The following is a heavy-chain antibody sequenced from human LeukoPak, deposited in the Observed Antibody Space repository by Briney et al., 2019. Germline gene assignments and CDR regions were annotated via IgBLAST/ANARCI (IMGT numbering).Heavy chain of an antibody. Sequence: SETLSLTCSVSGGSIYGSGWHWSWLRQPPGKDLEWIGYIYHSGGTHISPPLTSRVSISVDRSNNQFFLYMNYATDADTAVYYCARGPIGGVVLGTALGYFDPWGQGTLVTVSS. D-gene: IGHD2-21*02. J-gene: IGHJ5*02. V-gene: IGHV4-30-2*01. CDR1: GGSIYGSGWH. CDR3: ARGPIGGVVLGTALGYFDP. CDR2: IYHSGGT.